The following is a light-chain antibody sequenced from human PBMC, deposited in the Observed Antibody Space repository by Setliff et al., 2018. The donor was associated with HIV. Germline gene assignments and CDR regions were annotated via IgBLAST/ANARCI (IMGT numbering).Light chain of an antibody. CDR3: SSYTRSTTVV. V-gene: IGLV2-14*01. CDR1: SADVGGYNY. J-gene: IGLJ2*01. Sequence: QSVLTQPASVSGSPGQSITVSCAGTSADVGGYNYVSWYQQHPGKAPKLIIFDVTNRPSGVSSRFSGSKSVNTASLTISGLQAEDEADYYCSSYTRSTTVVFGGGTKVTVL. CDR2: DVT.